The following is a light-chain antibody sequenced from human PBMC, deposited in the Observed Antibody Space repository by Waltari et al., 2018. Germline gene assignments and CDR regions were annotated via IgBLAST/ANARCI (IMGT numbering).Light chain of an antibody. CDR3: QQYNDNATWT. J-gene: IGKJ1*01. CDR2: EAR. V-gene: IGKV1-5*03. CDR1: QTISNW. Sequence: DIQMTQSPSTLSASVGDRVTITCRASQTISNWLAWYQQKPGKDPKVLIYEARSLKSGVPSRFSDSGSGTEFTLTISSLQPDDFATYYCQQYNDNATWTFGQGTKVEIK.